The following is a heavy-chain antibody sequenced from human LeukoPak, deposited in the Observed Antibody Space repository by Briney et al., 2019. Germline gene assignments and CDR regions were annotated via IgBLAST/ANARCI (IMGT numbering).Heavy chain of an antibody. CDR2: IYYSGST. D-gene: IGHD6-13*01. Sequence: SETLSLTCTVSGGSISSSSYYWGWIRQPPGKGLEWIGSIYYSGSTYYNPSLKSRVTISVDTSKNQFSLKLSSVTVADTAVYYCARVGIGIAALFDYWGQGTLVTVSS. CDR3: ARVGIGIAALFDY. V-gene: IGHV4-39*07. J-gene: IGHJ4*02. CDR1: GGSISSSSYY.